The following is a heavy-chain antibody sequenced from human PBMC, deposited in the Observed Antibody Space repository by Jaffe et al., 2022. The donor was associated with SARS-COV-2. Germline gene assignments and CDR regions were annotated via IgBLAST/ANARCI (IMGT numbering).Heavy chain of an antibody. CDR1: GFTVSSNY. Sequence: EVQLVESGGGLVQPGGSLRLSCAASGFTVSSNYMSWVRQAPGKGLEWVSVIYSGGSTYYADSVKGRFTISRDNSKNTLYLQMNSLRAEDTAVYYCARAGPPLRPDYYYGMDVWGQGTTVTVSS. J-gene: IGHJ6*02. V-gene: IGHV3-66*02. CDR3: ARAGPPLRPDYYYGMDV. D-gene: IGHD5-12*01. CDR2: IYSGGST.